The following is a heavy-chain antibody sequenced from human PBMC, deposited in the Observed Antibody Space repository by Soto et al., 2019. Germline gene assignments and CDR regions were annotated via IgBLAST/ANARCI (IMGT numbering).Heavy chain of an antibody. D-gene: IGHD6-19*01. Sequence: EVQLVQSGAEVKKPGESLKISCKASGYSFTSYWIGWVRQMPGKGLEWMGIIYPGDSDTKYSPSIQGQVTISADTSISTAYLQWTSLKASDTAMYYCARSRRGAYSSGWYSLSGYYNYGIDVWGQGTTVTVSS. CDR2: IYPGDSDT. V-gene: IGHV5-51*01. CDR1: GYSFTSYW. J-gene: IGHJ6*02. CDR3: ARSRRGAYSSGWYSLSGYYNYGIDV.